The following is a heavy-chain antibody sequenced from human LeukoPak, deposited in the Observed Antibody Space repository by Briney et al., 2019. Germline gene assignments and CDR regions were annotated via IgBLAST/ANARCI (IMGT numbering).Heavy chain of an antibody. Sequence: PGGSLRLSCAASGFTFSNYWMSWVRQAPGKGLEWVVNIKRDGSEKYHVDSVKGRFTISRDNAKNSLFLQMNSLRAEGTAVYYCVSDGPREKTPSRWGPGTPVPVSS. D-gene: IGHD1-26*01. CDR1: GFTFSNYW. J-gene: IGHJ4*02. V-gene: IGHV3-7*01. CDR2: IKRDGSEK. CDR3: VSDGPREKTPSR.